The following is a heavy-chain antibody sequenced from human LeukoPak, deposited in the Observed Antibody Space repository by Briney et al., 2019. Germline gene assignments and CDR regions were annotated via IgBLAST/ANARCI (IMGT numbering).Heavy chain of an antibody. Sequence: NPSETLSLTCTVSGYSINRGYYWGWIRQPPGKGLEWIGEINHSGSTNYNPSLKSRVTISVDTSKNQFSLKLSSVTAADTAVYYCARARSSSRTRGGAFDIWGQGTMVTVSS. CDR2: INHSGST. CDR3: ARARSSSRTRGGAFDI. V-gene: IGHV4-38-2*02. J-gene: IGHJ3*02. CDR1: GYSINRGYY. D-gene: IGHD6-13*01.